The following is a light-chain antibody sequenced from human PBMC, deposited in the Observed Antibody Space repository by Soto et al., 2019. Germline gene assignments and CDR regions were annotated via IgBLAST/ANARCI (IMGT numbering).Light chain of an antibody. Sequence: QAVVTQPASVSGSPGQSITISCTGTSSDVGGYNYVSWYQQHPGKAPKLMIYEVSNRPSGVSNRFSGSKSGNTASLTISGLQAEDEADYYCCSYTSSSTLDVVFGGGTQLTVL. J-gene: IGLJ2*01. V-gene: IGLV2-14*01. CDR3: CSYTSSSTLDVV. CDR1: SSDVGGYNY. CDR2: EVS.